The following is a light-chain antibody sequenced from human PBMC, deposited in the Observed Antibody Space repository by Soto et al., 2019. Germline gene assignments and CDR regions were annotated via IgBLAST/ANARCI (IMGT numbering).Light chain of an antibody. CDR2: AAS. CDR1: QSITRS. J-gene: IGKJ1*01. V-gene: IGKV1-39*01. Sequence: VDRVTITCRASQSITRSLNWYQQTPGKAPKLLIYAASSLHSGVPPRFSGIGSGTDFTLTVSTLQPEDFAIYYCQQIYSKPWTFGQGTRWIS. CDR3: QQIYSKPWT.